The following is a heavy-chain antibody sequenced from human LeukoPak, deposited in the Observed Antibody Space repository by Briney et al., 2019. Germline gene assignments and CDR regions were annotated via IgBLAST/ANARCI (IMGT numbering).Heavy chain of an antibody. Sequence: SETLSLTCTVSGGSVSSGGYYWSWLRQPPGKGVDWIGYIYYSGSTNYNPSLESRVTISVDTSKNQISLKLSSVTAADTAVYYCARDGAYGGAFDIWGQGTMVTVSS. D-gene: IGHD4-23*01. CDR2: IYYSGST. J-gene: IGHJ3*02. CDR3: ARDGAYGGAFDI. CDR1: GGSVSSGGYY. V-gene: IGHV4-61*08.